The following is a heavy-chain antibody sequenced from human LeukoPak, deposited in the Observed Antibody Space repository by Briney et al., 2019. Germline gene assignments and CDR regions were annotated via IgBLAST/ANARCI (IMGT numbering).Heavy chain of an antibody. CDR1: GGSISSSSYY. Sequence: PSETLSLTCTVSGGSISSSSYYWGWIRQPPGKGLEWIGSIYYSGSTYYDPSLKSRVTISVDTSKNQFSLKLSSVTAADTAVYYCARHQLYSSGWYRPANYFDYWGQGTLVTVSS. J-gene: IGHJ4*02. V-gene: IGHV4-39*01. CDR3: ARHQLYSSGWYRPANYFDY. CDR2: IYYSGST. D-gene: IGHD6-19*01.